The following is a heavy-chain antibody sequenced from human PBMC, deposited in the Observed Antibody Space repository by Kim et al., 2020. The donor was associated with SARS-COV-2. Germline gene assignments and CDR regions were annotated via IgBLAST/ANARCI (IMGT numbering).Heavy chain of an antibody. V-gene: IGHV4-59*01. D-gene: IGHD4-4*01. J-gene: IGHJ2*01. Sequence: TPSRKGRVTISVDTSKHQFSLKLSSVTAADTAVYYCASSATVTTRWYFDLWGRGTLVTVSS. CDR3: ASSATVTTRWYFDL.